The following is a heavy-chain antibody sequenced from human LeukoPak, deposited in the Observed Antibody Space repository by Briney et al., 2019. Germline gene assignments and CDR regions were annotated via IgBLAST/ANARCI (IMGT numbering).Heavy chain of an antibody. D-gene: IGHD2-15*01. Sequence: GGSLRLSCAASGFTFSSYAMSWVRQAPGKGLEWVAAISGSGGSTYHADSVKGRFTISRDNSRTTLYLQMNSLRAEDTAVYYCAKDASGGYCSGSTCSSWGQGTLVTASS. CDR1: GFTFSSYA. CDR3: AKDASGGYCSGSTCSS. V-gene: IGHV3-23*01. CDR2: ISGSGGST. J-gene: IGHJ4*02.